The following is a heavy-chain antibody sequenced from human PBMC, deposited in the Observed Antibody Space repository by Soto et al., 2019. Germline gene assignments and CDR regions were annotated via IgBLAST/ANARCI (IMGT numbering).Heavy chain of an antibody. J-gene: IGHJ5*02. CDR2: ISSSSSTI. D-gene: IGHD3-3*01. CDR3: ARVIWSGHLTSDL. CDR1: GFTFSSNS. Sequence: ESGGGLVQPGGSLRLSCAASGFTFSSNSMNWVRQAPGKGLEWISYISSSSSTIYADSVKGRFTISRDNAKNSLYLQMNSLRDEDTAVYYCARVIWSGHLTSDLWGQGPLVTVSS. V-gene: IGHV3-48*02.